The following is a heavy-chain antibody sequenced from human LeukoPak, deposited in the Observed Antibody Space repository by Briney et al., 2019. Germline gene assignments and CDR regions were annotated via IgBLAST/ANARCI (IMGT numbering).Heavy chain of an antibody. CDR1: GYIHTELF. CDR3: ATVASLAVAGSLGYNWVDP. J-gene: IGHJ5*02. D-gene: IGHD6-19*01. CDR2: FDPEDGET. Sequence: ASVKLSCKVSGYIHTELFMNWVRQAPGKGLEWMGGFDPEDGETIYAKKLQGRVTMTEDTSTDTAYMELSSLRSEDTAVYYCATVASLAVAGSLGYNWVDPWGQGTMVTVSS. V-gene: IGHV1-24*01.